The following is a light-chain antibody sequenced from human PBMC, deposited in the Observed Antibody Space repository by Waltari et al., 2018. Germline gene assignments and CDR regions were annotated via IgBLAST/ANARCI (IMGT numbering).Light chain of an antibody. J-gene: IGLJ3*02. CDR3: SSYAGSHKLV. Sequence: QSALTQPPSASGSPGQSVTTSGTGTSSDIGTFDYVSWYQQPPGKAPKVMIFEVNQRPSGVPDRFSGSKSGNTASLTVSGLQAVDEADYYCSSYAGSHKLVFGGGTKLTVL. V-gene: IGLV2-8*01. CDR2: EVN. CDR1: SSDIGTFDY.